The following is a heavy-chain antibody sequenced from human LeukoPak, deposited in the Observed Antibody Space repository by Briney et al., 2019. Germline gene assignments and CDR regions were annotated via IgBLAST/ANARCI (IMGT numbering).Heavy chain of an antibody. Sequence: PSETLSLTCTVSGGSISGGDYYWSWIRQPPGRGLEWIAYIFYSGSTYYNPSLKTRVTILADAAKNQFSLRLSSVTAADTAVYYCARTSGYCTGGTCDHTLAYWGQGTLVTVSS. CDR2: IFYSGST. J-gene: IGHJ4*02. CDR3: ARTSGYCTGGTCDHTLAY. D-gene: IGHD2-15*01. CDR1: GGSISGGDYY. V-gene: IGHV4-30-4*01.